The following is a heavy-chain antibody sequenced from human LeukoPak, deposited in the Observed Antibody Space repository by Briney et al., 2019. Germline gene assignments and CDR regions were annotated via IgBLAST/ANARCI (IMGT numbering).Heavy chain of an antibody. Sequence: SETLSLTCTVSGGSISSGSYYWSWIRQPAGTGLEWIGRIYTSGSTNYNPSLKSRVTISVDTSKNQFSLKLSSVTAADTAVYYCARELDYDILTGAIRGYFDYWGQGTLVTVSS. J-gene: IGHJ4*02. D-gene: IGHD3-9*01. CDR3: ARELDYDILTGAIRGYFDY. CDR1: GGSISSGSYY. CDR2: IYTSGST. V-gene: IGHV4-61*02.